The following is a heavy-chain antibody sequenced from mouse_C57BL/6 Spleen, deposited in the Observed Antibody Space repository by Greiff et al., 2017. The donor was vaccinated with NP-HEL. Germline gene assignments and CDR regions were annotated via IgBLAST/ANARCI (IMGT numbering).Heavy chain of an antibody. Sequence: QVQLQQSGAELVRPGTSVKVSCKASGYAFTNYLIEWVKQRPGQGLEWIGVINPGSGGTNYNEKFKGKATLTADKSSSTAYMQLSSLTSEDSAVYFCARGGELNGNFYYAMDYWGQGTSVTVSS. CDR2: INPGSGGT. V-gene: IGHV1-54*01. CDR3: ARGGELNGNFYYAMDY. D-gene: IGHD2-1*01. CDR1: GYAFTNYL. J-gene: IGHJ4*01.